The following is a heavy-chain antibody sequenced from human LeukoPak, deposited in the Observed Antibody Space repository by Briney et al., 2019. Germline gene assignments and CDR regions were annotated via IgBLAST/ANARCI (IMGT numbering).Heavy chain of an antibody. D-gene: IGHD1-26*01. J-gene: IGHJ4*02. V-gene: IGHV3-21*01. Sequence: GSLRLSCGASGFTFSSYSMNWVRQAPGKGLEWVSSISSTGSYIYYADSVKGRFTISRDNAKNSLFLQMSSLRAEDTAVYYCVGHWDLRYWGQGALVTVSS. CDR3: VGHWDLRY. CDR2: ISSTGSYI. CDR1: GFTFSSYS.